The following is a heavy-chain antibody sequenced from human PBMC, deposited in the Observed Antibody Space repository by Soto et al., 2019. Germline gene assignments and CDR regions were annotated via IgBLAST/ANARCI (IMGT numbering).Heavy chain of an antibody. V-gene: IGHV4-59*01. CDR2: IYYSGST. CDR1: GGSISSYY. CDR3: ARADTRSGSVGFDY. D-gene: IGHD6-19*01. Sequence: QVQLQESGPGLVKPSETLSLTCTVSGGSISSYYWSWIRQPPGKGLEWIGYIYYSGSTNYNPSLKSRVTISVDTSNNQFSLKLSSVTAADTAVYYCARADTRSGSVGFDYWGQGTLVTVSS. J-gene: IGHJ4*02.